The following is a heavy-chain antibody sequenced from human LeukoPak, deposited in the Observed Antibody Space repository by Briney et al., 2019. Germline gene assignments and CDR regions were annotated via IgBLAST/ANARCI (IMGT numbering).Heavy chain of an antibody. V-gene: IGHV3-21*01. CDR3: ARWGLAYTIDF. CDR1: GFTFSSYS. CDR2: ICSSSSYI. Sequence: GGSLRLSCAASGFTFSSYSMNWVRQAPGKGLEWVSSICSSSSYIYYADSVKGRFTISRDDAKTSLYLQMDNLRVEDTAVYSCARWGLAYTIDFWGQGTLVTVSS. D-gene: IGHD2-21*01. J-gene: IGHJ4*02.